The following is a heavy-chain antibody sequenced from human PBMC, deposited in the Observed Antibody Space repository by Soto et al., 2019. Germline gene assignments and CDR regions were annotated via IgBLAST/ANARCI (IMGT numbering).Heavy chain of an antibody. CDR2: IWYDGSNK. V-gene: IGHV3-33*01. CDR1: GFTFSSYG. Sequence: GGSLRLSCAASGFTFSSYGMHWVRQAPGKGLEWVAVIWYDGSNKYYADSVKGRFTISRDNSKNSLYLQMSSLRDEDTAVYYCARPVPRHDAFDIWGQGTMVTVSS. D-gene: IGHD6-6*01. CDR3: ARPVPRHDAFDI. J-gene: IGHJ3*02.